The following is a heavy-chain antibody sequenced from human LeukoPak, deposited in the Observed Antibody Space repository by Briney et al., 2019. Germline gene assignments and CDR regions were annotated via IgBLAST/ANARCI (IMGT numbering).Heavy chain of an antibody. J-gene: IGHJ4*02. D-gene: IGHD3-10*01. Sequence: PGGSLRLSCAASGFTFDDYAMHWVRQAPGKGLEWVSLISGDGGSTYYADSVKGRFTISRDNSKNSLYPQMNSLRTEDTALYYCAKGSGGSGSSPIDYWGQGTLVTVSS. V-gene: IGHV3-43*02. CDR3: AKGSGGSGSSPIDY. CDR1: GFTFDDYA. CDR2: ISGDGGST.